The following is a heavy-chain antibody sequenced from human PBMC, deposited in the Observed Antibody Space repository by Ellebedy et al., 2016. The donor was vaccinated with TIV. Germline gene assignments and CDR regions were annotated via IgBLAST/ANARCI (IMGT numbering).Heavy chain of an antibody. CDR1: GGSISSYY. V-gene: IGHV4-59*01. J-gene: IGHJ6*02. CDR2: IYYSGSS. CDR3: ARADSSRWYSPYYYGMDL. D-gene: IGHD6-13*01. Sequence: MPGGSLRLSCTVSGGSISSYYWSWIRQPPGKGLEWIGYIYYSGSSTYNPSLKSRVTISLDTSRNQFSLKLSSVTAADTAMYYCARADSSRWYSPYYYGMDLWGQGTTVTVSS.